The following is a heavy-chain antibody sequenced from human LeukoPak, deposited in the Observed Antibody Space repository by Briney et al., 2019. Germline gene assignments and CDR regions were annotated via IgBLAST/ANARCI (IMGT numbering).Heavy chain of an antibody. J-gene: IGHJ4*02. V-gene: IGHV3-23*01. D-gene: IGHD7-27*01. CDR2: ITTSDGNT. CDR3: AKDGGLWVSAHWGDS. CDR1: GFTFSSYT. Sequence: GGSLRLSCAASGFTFSSYTMSWVRQAPGKGLERVSTITTSDGNTYYADSVKGRFTVSRDNSKNTLFLQMSSLRAEDTAVYYCAKDGGLWVSAHWGDSWGRGTLVTVSS.